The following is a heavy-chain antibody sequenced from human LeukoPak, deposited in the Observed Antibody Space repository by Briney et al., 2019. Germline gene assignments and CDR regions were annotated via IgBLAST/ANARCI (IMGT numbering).Heavy chain of an antibody. V-gene: IGHV3-33*01. CDR2: IWYDGRNE. D-gene: IGHD4-23*01. CDR3: ARGRSVRWYDY. J-gene: IGHJ4*02. CDR1: RFTFKNFG. Sequence: GRSLRLSCAASRFTFKNFGMHWVRQAPGKGLEWVAVIWYDGRNEYYAESVKGRFTISRDNSKNMLYLQMNSLRAEDMAVYYCARGRSVRWYDYWGQGTLVTVSS.